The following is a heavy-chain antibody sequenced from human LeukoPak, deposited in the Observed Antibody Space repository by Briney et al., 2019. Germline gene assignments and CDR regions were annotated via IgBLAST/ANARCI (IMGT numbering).Heavy chain of an antibody. Sequence: GGSLRLSXAVSGFTFSDYWMNWVHQAPGKGLEWVASIRQDGGEKSYVDSVKGRFTISRDNTKRSLYLQMSSLRAEDTAVYYCARDGTAAGLYFDLWGQGTLVTVSS. J-gene: IGHJ4*01. CDR3: ARDGTAAGLYFDL. V-gene: IGHV3-7*01. CDR2: IRQDGGEK. CDR1: GFTFSDYW. D-gene: IGHD6-13*01.